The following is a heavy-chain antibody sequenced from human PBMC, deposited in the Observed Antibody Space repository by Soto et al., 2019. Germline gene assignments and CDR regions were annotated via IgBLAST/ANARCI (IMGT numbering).Heavy chain of an antibody. D-gene: IGHD1-26*01. CDR1: GFTFSSYA. Sequence: GGSLRLSCAASGFTFSSYAMHWARQAPGKGLEWVAVISYDGSNKYYADSVKGRFTISRDNSKNTLYLQMNSLRAEDTAVYYCARDGRAAEAFDIWGQGTMVTVSS. CDR2: ISYDGSNK. V-gene: IGHV3-30-3*01. CDR3: ARDGRAAEAFDI. J-gene: IGHJ3*02.